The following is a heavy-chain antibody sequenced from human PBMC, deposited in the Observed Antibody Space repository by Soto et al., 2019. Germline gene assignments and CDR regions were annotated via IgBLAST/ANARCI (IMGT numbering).Heavy chain of an antibody. CDR1: GGSFSGYY. Sequence: QVQLEQWGAGLLKPSETLSLTCAVYGGSFSGYYWSWIRQPPGTGLEWIGEINHSGSTNYNPSLKIRVTISVDTSTNQFSLMLSSVSAPDAAVYYYARVGCLPRYHLWSGYYQNAHYYYSRDVWGKGTTVTVSS. D-gene: IGHD3-3*01. CDR3: ARVGCLPRYHLWSGYYQNAHYYYSRDV. CDR2: INHSGST. J-gene: IGHJ6*03. V-gene: IGHV4-34*01.